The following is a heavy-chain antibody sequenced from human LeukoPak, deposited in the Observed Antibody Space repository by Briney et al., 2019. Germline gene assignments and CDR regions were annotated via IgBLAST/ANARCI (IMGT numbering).Heavy chain of an antibody. V-gene: IGHV4-59*01. CDR3: ARDRSLGYFDY. CDR1: GASIVYYY. Sequence: SETLSLTCTVSGASIVYYYWTWIRQAPGQGLEWLGYSYYSGSTQYNPSLEGRVTISVDTSKNQFSLKLDSVTAADTAVYYCARDRSLGYFDYWGQGTVVTVSS. J-gene: IGHJ4*02. CDR2: SYYSGST.